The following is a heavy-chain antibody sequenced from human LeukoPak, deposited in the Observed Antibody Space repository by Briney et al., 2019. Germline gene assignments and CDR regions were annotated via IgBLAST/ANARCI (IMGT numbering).Heavy chain of an antibody. J-gene: IGHJ4*02. Sequence: KVSCKASGGTFSSYAISWVRQAPGQGLEWMGRIIPILGIANYAQKFQGGVTITADKSTSTAYMELSSLRSEDTAVYYCARDIGTGIAAPATFDYWGQGTLVTVSS. V-gene: IGHV1-69*04. CDR1: GGTFSSYA. CDR2: IIPILGIA. D-gene: IGHD6-13*01. CDR3: ARDIGTGIAAPATFDY.